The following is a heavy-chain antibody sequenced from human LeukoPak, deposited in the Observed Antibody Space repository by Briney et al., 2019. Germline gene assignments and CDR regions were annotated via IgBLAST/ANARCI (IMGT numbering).Heavy chain of an antibody. Sequence: GGSLRLSCAASGFTFSSYSMNWVRQAPGKGLEWVSYISSSSSTIYYADSVKGRFTISRDNAKNSLYLQMNSLRAEDTAVYYCAKEGVYGSGSYDYWGQGTLVTVSS. D-gene: IGHD3-10*01. V-gene: IGHV3-48*04. J-gene: IGHJ4*02. CDR2: ISSSSSTI. CDR1: GFTFSSYS. CDR3: AKEGVYGSGSYDY.